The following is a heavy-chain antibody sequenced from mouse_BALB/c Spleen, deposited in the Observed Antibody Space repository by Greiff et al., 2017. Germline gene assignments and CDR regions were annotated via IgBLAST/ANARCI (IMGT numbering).Heavy chain of an antibody. D-gene: IGHD2-1*01. CDR1: GFSLSRYS. V-gene: IGHV2-6-4*01. CDR2: IWGGGST. CDR3: ARTFYYGNSFDY. Sequence: QVQLKESGPGLVAPSQSLSITCTVSGFSLSRYSVHWVRQPPGKGLEWLGMIWGGGSTDYNSALKSRLSISKDNSKSQVFLKMNSLQADDTAMYYCARTFYYGNSFDYWGQGTTLTVSS. J-gene: IGHJ2*01.